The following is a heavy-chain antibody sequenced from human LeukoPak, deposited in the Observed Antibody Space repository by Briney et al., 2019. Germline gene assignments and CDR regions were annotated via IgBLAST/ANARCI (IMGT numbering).Heavy chain of an antibody. CDR3: AKSYYDSSGYSLSGFDC. J-gene: IGHJ4*02. CDR2: ISGSGDNT. V-gene: IGHV3-23*01. D-gene: IGHD3-22*01. CDR1: GFTFSSYG. Sequence: PGGSLRLSCAASGFTFSSYGMSWVRQAPGRGLEWVSSISGSGDNTYYADSVKGRFTISRDNPKNTLYLQMNSLRAEDTAMYYCAKSYYDSSGYSLSGFDCWGQGTLVTVSS.